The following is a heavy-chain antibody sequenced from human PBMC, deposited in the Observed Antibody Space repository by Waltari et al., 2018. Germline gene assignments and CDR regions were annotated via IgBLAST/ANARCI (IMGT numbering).Heavy chain of an antibody. J-gene: IGHJ4*02. V-gene: IGHV4-59*08. CDR2: IYYSGST. D-gene: IGHD1-26*01. Sequence: QVQLQESGPGLVKPSETLSPTCTVSGGSISSYYWSWIRQPQGNGLEWIGYIYYSGSTNYNPSLKSRVTISVDTSKNQFSLKLSSVTAADTAVYYCARHMGWDYFDYWGQGTLVTVSS. CDR3: ARHMGWDYFDY. CDR1: GGSISSYY.